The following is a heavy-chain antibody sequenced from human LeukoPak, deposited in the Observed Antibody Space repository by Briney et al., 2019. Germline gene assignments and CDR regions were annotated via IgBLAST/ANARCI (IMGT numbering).Heavy chain of an antibody. CDR3: ARDPYHEILPGYGSAMAH. CDR2: ISTNSDEI. V-gene: IGHV1-18*01. CDR1: DYTFTRYG. D-gene: IGHD3-9*01. Sequence: ASVKVSCKASDYTFTRYGISWVRQAPGEGLEWMGWISTNSDEIHYARRFQGRVTLTTDTSASTVYMEVRSLRSDGTAVYYCARDPYHEILPGYGSAMAHWGQGTRVTVSS. J-gene: IGHJ4*02.